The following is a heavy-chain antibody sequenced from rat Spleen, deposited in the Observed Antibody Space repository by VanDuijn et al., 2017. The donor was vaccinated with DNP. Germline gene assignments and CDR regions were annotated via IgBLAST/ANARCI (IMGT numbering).Heavy chain of an antibody. CDR1: GFSLTSYN. Sequence: QVQLKESGPGLVQPSQTLSLTCTVSGFSLTSYNVHWVRQAPGKGLEWVGIIWGDGTTNYNSALKSRLSISRDTSKSQVFLTLNSLQIDDTAVYYCAELGEGYWGQGVMVTVSS. J-gene: IGHJ2*01. D-gene: IGHD1-11*01. CDR3: AELGEGY. CDR2: IWGDGTT. V-gene: IGHV2-77*01.